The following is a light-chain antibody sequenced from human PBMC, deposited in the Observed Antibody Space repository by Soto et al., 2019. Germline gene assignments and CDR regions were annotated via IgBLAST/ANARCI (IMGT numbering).Light chain of an antibody. V-gene: IGKV3-20*01. CDR3: QQYNNWWT. CDR2: GAS. Sequence: EIVLTQSPGTLSLSPGGRATLSCRASQSVSSSYLAWYQQKPGQAPRLLIYGASSRATGIPDRFSGSGSGTDFTLTISGLEPEDSAVYYCQQYNNWWTFGQGTKVDIK. J-gene: IGKJ1*01. CDR1: QSVSSSY.